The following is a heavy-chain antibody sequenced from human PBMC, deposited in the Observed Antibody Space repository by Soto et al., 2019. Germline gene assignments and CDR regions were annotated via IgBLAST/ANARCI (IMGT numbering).Heavy chain of an antibody. CDR2: IYKSATT. CDR1: GDSISNLYYF. J-gene: IGHJ5*02. CDR3: ARGRYCLTGRCFPNWFDA. D-gene: IGHD7-27*01. V-gene: IGHV4-30-4*01. Sequence: SETLSLTCSVSGDSISNLYYFWAWIPQPPGQALEYIEYIYKSATTYYNPSFESRVAISVDTSKSQFTLNVTSVTAADTALYFCARGRYCLTGRCFPNWFDAWGQGALVTVSS.